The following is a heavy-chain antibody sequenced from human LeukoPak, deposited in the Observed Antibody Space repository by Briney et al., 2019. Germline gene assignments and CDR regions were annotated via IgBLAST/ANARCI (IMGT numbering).Heavy chain of an antibody. CDR2: IYTSGST. CDR3: ARIRFLEWLRPEYYFDY. D-gene: IGHD3-3*01. J-gene: IGHJ4*02. V-gene: IGHV4-4*07. Sequence: SETLSLTCTVSGGSISSYYLSWIRQPAGKGLEWIGRIYTSGSTNYNPSLKSRVTMSVDTSKNQFSLKLSSVTAADTAVYYCARIRFLEWLRPEYYFDYWGQGTLVTVSS. CDR1: GGSISSYY.